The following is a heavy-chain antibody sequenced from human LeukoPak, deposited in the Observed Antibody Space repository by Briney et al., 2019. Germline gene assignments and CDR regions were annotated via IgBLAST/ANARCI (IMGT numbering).Heavy chain of an antibody. V-gene: IGHV3-23*01. CDR3: AKARLSTGWAYNDY. CDR2: IVGSGGTT. J-gene: IGHJ4*02. CDR1: GFTLSNFA. Sequence: PGGSLRLSCAASGFTLSNFAMSWVRQAPGKGLEWASAIVGSGGTTFYADSVKGRFTISRDNSKNTVYLQMDSLRAEDTAVYYCAKARLSTGWAYNDYGGQGTLVTVSS. D-gene: IGHD6-19*01.